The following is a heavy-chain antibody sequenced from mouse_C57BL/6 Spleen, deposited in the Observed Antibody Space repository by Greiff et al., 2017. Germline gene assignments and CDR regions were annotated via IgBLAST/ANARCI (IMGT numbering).Heavy chain of an antibody. CDR1: GFHIKDYY. CDR2: IDPEAGET. J-gene: IGHJ3*01. Sequence: EVQLQESGAELVKPGASVKLSCTASGFHIKDYYLHWVKPRTEQGLAWIGRIDPEAGETTYAPKFQGKATITADTSSYTAYRQLSSLTSEDTAVYYCARWGDWFAYWGQGTLVTVSA. CDR3: ARWGDWFAY. V-gene: IGHV14-2*01.